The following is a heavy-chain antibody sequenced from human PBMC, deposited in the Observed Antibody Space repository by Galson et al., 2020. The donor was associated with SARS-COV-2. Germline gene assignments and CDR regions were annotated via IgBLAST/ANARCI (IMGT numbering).Heavy chain of an antibody. J-gene: IGHJ2*01. CDR2: MYFTGST. CDR3: ARAPLPPGDFYF. V-gene: IGHV4-61*01. D-gene: IGHD2-8*02. Sequence: SETLSLTCSVSGGSVSSGSNYWSWIRQPPGKGLEWIGFMYFTGSTNYNPSLKSRVSISVDTSKNQFSLKLSSVTAADTAVYYCARAPLPPGDFYFWGRGTLVTVSS. CDR1: GGSVSSGSNY.